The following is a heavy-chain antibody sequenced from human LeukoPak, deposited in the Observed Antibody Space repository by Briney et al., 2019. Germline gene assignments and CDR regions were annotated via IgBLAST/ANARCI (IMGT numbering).Heavy chain of an antibody. CDR2: ISSDSNAM. CDR1: GFSFSDYY. CDR3: ATYYYDTSGYPAFDY. Sequence: PGGSLRLSCAASGFSFSDYYMSWIRQAPGKGLEWLSYISSDSNAMRYADSVMGRFTISRDNAKNSLYLQMNSLRAEDTAVYYCATYYYDTSGYPAFDYLGQGTLVTVSS. J-gene: IGHJ4*02. V-gene: IGHV3-11*04. D-gene: IGHD3-22*01.